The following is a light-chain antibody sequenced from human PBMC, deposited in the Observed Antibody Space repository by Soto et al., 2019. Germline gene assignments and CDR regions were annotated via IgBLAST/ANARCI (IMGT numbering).Light chain of an antibody. CDR2: AAS. CDR1: QAMSTF. V-gene: IGKV1-9*01. CDR3: QQLNSFPPT. J-gene: IGKJ4*01. Sequence: IQLTQSPSSLAASLGDRVTITCGASQAMSTFLAWYQQKPGDPPKLLIYAASTLQRGVPSRFRGRGSGTDFTLIISSLQPEDFATYYCQQLNSFPPTFGGGTKVDIK.